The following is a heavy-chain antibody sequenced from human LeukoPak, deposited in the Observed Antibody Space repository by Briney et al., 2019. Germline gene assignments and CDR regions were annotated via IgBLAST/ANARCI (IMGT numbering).Heavy chain of an antibody. Sequence: SEALSLTCAVYGGSFSGYYWSWIRQPPGKGLEWIGEINHSGSTNYNPSLKSRVTISVDTSKNQFSLKLSSVTAADTAVFYCARINYYGNSAFDYWGQGTLVTVSS. CDR1: GGSFSGYY. J-gene: IGHJ4*02. D-gene: IGHD3-22*01. CDR3: ARINYYGNSAFDY. V-gene: IGHV4-34*01. CDR2: INHSGST.